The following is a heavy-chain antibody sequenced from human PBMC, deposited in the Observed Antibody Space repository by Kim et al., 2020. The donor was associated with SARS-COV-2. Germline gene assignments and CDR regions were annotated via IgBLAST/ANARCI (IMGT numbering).Heavy chain of an antibody. CDR3: ARATPGCGGRCRIWFDP. CDR1: GDSVSSNSAA. V-gene: IGHV6-1*01. CDR2: TQYRSKWYY. D-gene: IGHD2-15*01. J-gene: IGHJ5*02. Sequence: SQTLSLTCVISGDSVSSNSAAWNWIRQSPSRGLEWLGRTQYRSKWYYDYAVSVRSRITINPDTSKNQFSLELNSVTPEDTAVYYCARATPGCGGRCRIWFDPWGQGTLVSVSS.